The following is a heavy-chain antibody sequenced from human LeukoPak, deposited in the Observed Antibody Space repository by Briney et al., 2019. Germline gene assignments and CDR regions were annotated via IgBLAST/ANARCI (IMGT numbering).Heavy chain of an antibody. Sequence: SETLSLTCTVSGGSISSYYWSWIRQPPGKGLEWIGYIYYSGSTNYNPSLKSRVTISVDTSKNQFSLKLRSVTAADTAVYYCASGSWSSYYFHYWGQGTLVTVSS. J-gene: IGHJ4*02. CDR1: GGSISSYY. D-gene: IGHD6-6*01. V-gene: IGHV4-59*01. CDR2: IYYSGST. CDR3: ASGSWSSYYFHY.